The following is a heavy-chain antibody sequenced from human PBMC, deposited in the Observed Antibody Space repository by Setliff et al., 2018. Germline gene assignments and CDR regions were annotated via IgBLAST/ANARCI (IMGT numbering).Heavy chain of an antibody. CDR1: VLTFSSYA. CDR3: AKCSSWHSHYPQFNY. CDR2: IRGSGGST. D-gene: IGHD4-4*01. Sequence: GSLRLSCVASVLTFSSYAMTWVRQAPGKGLEWLSAIRGSGGSTLYADSVKGRFTISRDNSQNTLYLQMNSLRVEDTAVYYCAKCSSWHSHYPQFNYWGQGTLVTVSS. J-gene: IGHJ4*02. V-gene: IGHV3-23*01.